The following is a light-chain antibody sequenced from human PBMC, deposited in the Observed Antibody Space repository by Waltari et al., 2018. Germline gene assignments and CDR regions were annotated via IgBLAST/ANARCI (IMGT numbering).Light chain of an antibody. CDR3: AAWDDSLNGYV. CDR2: NNN. V-gene: IGLV1-44*01. Sequence: QSVLTQPPSASGTPGQRVTSSCSGGRSNLGSNTVNGYQQLPGTAPKLLIYNNNQRPSGAPDRFSGSKSGTSASLAISGLQSEDEADYYCAAWDDSLNGYVFGTGTKVTVL. J-gene: IGLJ1*01. CDR1: RSNLGSNT.